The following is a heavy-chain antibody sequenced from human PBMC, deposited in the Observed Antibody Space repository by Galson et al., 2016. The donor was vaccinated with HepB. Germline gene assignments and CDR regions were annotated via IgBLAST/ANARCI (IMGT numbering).Heavy chain of an antibody. CDR3: ARHQKKPITLFGVVSEYYYCGLDV. CDR2: INLSGRV. D-gene: IGHD3-3*01. J-gene: IGHJ6*02. Sequence: SETLSLTCAVSGASLSGYFWSWIRQPPGKGLEWIGEINLSGRVNYNPSLKGRVSISVDTSENQFSLRLSPMTAADTAVYYCARHQKKPITLFGVVSEYYYCGLDVWGQGTTVTVSS. CDR1: GASLSGYF. V-gene: IGHV4-34*01.